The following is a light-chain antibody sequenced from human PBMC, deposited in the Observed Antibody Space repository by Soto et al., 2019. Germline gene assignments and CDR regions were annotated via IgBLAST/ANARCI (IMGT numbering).Light chain of an antibody. J-gene: IGLJ2*01. CDR3: CTYTGSYIDVV. Sequence: QSALTQPRSVSGSPGQSVTISCTGASSDVGGYKYVSWYQQHPGKAPKLMIYDVSKRPSGIPDRFSGSKSGNTASLTISGLQAEDEADYYCCTYTGSYIDVVFGGGTKLTVL. V-gene: IGLV2-11*01. CDR2: DVS. CDR1: SSDVGGYKY.